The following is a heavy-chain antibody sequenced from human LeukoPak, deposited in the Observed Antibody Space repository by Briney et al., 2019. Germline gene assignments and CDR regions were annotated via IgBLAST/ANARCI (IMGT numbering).Heavy chain of an antibody. D-gene: IGHD3-3*01. CDR1: GFTFDDYA. V-gene: IGHV3-9*01. Sequence: GRSLRLSCAASGFTFDDYAMHWVRQAPGKGLEWVSGISWNSGSIGYADSVKGRFTISRDNAKNSLYLQMNSLRAEDTALYYCAKDIRVTIFGIDYWGQGTWSPSPQ. CDR3: AKDIRVTIFGIDY. J-gene: IGHJ4*02. CDR2: ISWNSGSI.